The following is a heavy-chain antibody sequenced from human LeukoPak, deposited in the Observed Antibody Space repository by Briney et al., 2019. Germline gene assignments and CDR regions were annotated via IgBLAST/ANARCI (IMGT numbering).Heavy chain of an antibody. V-gene: IGHV4-34*01. CDR1: GGSFSGYY. J-gene: IGHJ4*02. CDR3: ARYLGSGYYSHFDY. D-gene: IGHD3-22*01. Sequence: SETLSLTCAVYGGSFSGYYWSWIRQPPGNGLEWIGEINHSGSTNYNPSLKSRVTISVDTSKNQFSLKLSSVTAADTAVYYCARYLGSGYYSHFDYWGQGTLVTVSS. CDR2: INHSGST.